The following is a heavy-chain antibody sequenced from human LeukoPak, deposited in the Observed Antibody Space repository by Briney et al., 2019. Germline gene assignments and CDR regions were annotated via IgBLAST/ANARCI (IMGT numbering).Heavy chain of an antibody. J-gene: IGHJ3*02. V-gene: IGHV3-23*01. CDR1: GFTFSSYA. CDR2: ISGSGGST. CDR3: AKGPIAVGAFDI. Sequence: GGSLRLSCAASGFTFSSYAMSWVRQAPGKGLEWVSAISGSGGSTYYADSVKGRFTISRDNSKDTLYLQMNSLRAEDTAVYYCAKGPIAVGAFDIWGQGTMVTVSS. D-gene: IGHD6-19*01.